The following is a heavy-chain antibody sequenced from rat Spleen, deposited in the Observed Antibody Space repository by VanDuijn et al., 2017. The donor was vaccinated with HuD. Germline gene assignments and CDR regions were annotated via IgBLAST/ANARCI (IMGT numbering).Heavy chain of an antibody. CDR1: GFTFSNYY. CDR2: ISAGGGST. CDR3: TTVTEYRVELFAY. Sequence: EVQLVESGGGLVQPGRSLKLSCAASGFTFSNYYMAWVRQAPTKGLEWVAYISAGGGSTYYRDYVKGRFNISRDNAKSTLYLQMDSLRSEDTATYFCTTVTEYRVELFAYWGQGTLVTVSS. J-gene: IGHJ3*01. V-gene: IGHV5-27*01. D-gene: IGHD1-6*01.